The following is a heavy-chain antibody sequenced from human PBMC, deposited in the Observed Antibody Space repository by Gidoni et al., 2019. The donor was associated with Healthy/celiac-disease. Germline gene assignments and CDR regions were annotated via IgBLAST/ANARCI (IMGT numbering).Heavy chain of an antibody. Sequence: QVQLVESGGGVVQPGRSLRLSCAASGFTFSSYGMHWVRQAPGQGLEWVAVISYDGSNKYYADSVKGRFTISRDNSKNTLYLQMNSLRAEDTAVYYCAKDRRIAVAGAPSMYPRDPYYYYGMDVWGQGTTVTVSS. CDR1: GFTFSSYG. CDR2: ISYDGSNK. V-gene: IGHV3-30*18. CDR3: AKDRRIAVAGAPSMYPRDPYYYYGMDV. D-gene: IGHD6-19*01. J-gene: IGHJ6*02.